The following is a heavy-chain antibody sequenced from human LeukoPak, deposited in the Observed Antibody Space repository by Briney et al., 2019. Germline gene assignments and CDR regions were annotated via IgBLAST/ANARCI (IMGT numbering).Heavy chain of an antibody. V-gene: IGHV4-59*01. D-gene: IGHD5-24*01. CDR3: ARLPDGYNSLEY. CDR2: FSYGGIT. Sequence: SETLSLTCIVSGVSISSYYWSWIRQPPGKGLEWIAYFSYGGITNCNPFLKSRVTISMDTSKNQFSLKLSSVTAADTAVYYCARLPDGYNSLEYWGQGALVTASS. J-gene: IGHJ4*02. CDR1: GVSISSYY.